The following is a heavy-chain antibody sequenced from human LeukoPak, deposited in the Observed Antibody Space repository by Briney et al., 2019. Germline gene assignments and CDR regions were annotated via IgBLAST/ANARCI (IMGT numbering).Heavy chain of an antibody. J-gene: IGHJ5*02. CDR1: GYTFTSYG. D-gene: IGHD6-19*01. CDR3: ARDVGSDAVAVWFDP. Sequence: GASVKVSCKASGYTFTSYGISWVRQAPGQGLEWMGWISAYNGNTNYAQRLQGRVTMTTDTSTSTAYMELRSLRSDDTAVYYCARDVGSDAVAVWFDPWGQGTLVTVSS. V-gene: IGHV1-18*04. CDR2: ISAYNGNT.